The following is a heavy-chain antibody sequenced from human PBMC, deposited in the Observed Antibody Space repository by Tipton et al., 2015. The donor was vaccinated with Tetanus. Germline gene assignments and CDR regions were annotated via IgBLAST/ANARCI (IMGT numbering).Heavy chain of an antibody. J-gene: IGHJ4*02. V-gene: IGHV1-69*01. Sequence: QLVQSGPEVKKPGSSVKVSCKASGGTFSSYAISWVRQAPGQGLEWMGGIIPIFGTANYAQKFQGRVTITADESTSTAYMELGSLRSEDTAVYYCARVPYYYEGGPFDYWGQGTLVTVSS. D-gene: IGHD3-22*01. CDR3: ARVPYYYEGGPFDY. CDR1: GGTFSSYA. CDR2: IIPIFGTA.